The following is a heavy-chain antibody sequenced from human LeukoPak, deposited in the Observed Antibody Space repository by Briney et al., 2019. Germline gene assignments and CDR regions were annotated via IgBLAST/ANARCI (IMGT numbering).Heavy chain of an antibody. CDR3: ARTTSYADFDY. J-gene: IGHJ4*02. CDR2: IYPGDSDT. CDR1: GYSFTSYW. V-gene: IGHV5-51*01. Sequence: GESLQISCKGSGYSFTSYWIGWVRQMPGKGLEWMGTIYPGDSDTRYSPSFQGQVTISADKSISTAYLQWSSLKASDTAMYYCARTTSYADFDYWGQGTLVTVSS. D-gene: IGHD1-1*01.